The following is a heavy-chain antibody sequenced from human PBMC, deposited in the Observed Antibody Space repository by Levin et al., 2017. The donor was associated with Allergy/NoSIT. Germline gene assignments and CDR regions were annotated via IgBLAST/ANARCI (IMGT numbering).Heavy chain of an antibody. V-gene: IGHV3-33*01. J-gene: IGHJ4*02. CDR1: GFTFSSYG. Sequence: GGSLRLSCAASGFTFSSYGMHWVRQAPGKGLEWVAVIWYDGSNKYYADSVKGRFTISRDNSKNTLYLQMNSLRAEDTAVYYCAMSSGRVRYFDYWGQGTLVTVSS. CDR2: IWYDGSNK. CDR3: AMSSGRVRYFDY. D-gene: IGHD6-19*01.